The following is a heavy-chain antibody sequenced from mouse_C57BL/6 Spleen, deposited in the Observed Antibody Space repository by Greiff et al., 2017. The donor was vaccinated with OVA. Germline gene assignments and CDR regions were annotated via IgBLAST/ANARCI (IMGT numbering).Heavy chain of an antibody. CDR1: GIDFSRYW. CDR3: ARQGELGLSYWYFDV. J-gene: IGHJ1*03. V-gene: IGHV4-1*01. CDR2: INPDSSTI. Sequence: EVKVIESGGGLVQPGGSLKLSCAASGIDFSRYWMSWVRRAPGKGLEWIGEINPDSSTINYAPSLKDKFIISRDNAKNTLYLQMSKVRSEDTALYYCARQGELGLSYWYFDVWGTGTTVTVSS. D-gene: IGHD4-1*01.